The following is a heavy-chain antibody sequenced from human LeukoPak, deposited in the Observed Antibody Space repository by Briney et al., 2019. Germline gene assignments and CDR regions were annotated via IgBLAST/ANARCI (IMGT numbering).Heavy chain of an antibody. CDR2: INPNSGGT. CDR1: GYTFTGYY. Sequence: ASVKVSCKASGYTFTGYYMHWVRQAPGQGLEWMGWINPNSGGTNYAQKFLGRVTMTRDTSISTAYMELSRLRSDDTAVYYCARDRGPVAGSFYYFDYWGQGTLVTVSS. CDR3: ARDRGPVAGSFYYFDY. D-gene: IGHD6-19*01. J-gene: IGHJ4*02. V-gene: IGHV1-2*02.